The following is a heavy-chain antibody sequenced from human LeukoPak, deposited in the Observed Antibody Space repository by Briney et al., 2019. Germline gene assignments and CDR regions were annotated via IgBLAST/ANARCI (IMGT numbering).Heavy chain of an antibody. Sequence: GESLKISCKGSGYSFTSYWIGWVRQMPGKGLEWMGIIYPGDSETRYSPSFQGQVTISADKSTSTAYLQWCSLKASDTAMFYCARVPDRSGYFYYFDFWGQGTLVTVSA. CDR3: ARVPDRSGYFYYFDF. V-gene: IGHV5-51*01. CDR2: IYPGDSET. CDR1: GYSFTSYW. J-gene: IGHJ4*02. D-gene: IGHD3-22*01.